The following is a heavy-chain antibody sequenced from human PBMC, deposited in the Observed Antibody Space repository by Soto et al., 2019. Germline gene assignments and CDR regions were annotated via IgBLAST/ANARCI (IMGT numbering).Heavy chain of an antibody. CDR2: IYYSGST. Sequence: SETLSLTCTVSGGSISSGDYYWSWIRQPPGKGLEWIGYIYYSGSTYYNPSLKSRVTIPVDTSKNQFSLKLSSVTAADTAVYYCARAHHGSGSPSPGYWGQGTLVPVSS. J-gene: IGHJ4*02. V-gene: IGHV4-30-4*01. CDR1: GGSISSGDYY. D-gene: IGHD3-10*01. CDR3: ARAHHGSGSPSPGY.